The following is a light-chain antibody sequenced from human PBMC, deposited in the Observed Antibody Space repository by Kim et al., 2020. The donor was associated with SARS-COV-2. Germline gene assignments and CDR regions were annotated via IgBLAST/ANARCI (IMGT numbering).Light chain of an antibody. V-gene: IGLV3-1*01. CDR2: QDT. CDR3: HVWDSDTVL. CDR1: KLGDKF. J-gene: IGLJ2*01. Sequence: SVSPGQTAAITCSGDKLGDKFVFWYQQKAGQSPVLVIYQDTKRPSGIPGRVSGSNSGTAATLTITGTQAMDEADYYCHVWDSDTVLFGGGTQLTVL.